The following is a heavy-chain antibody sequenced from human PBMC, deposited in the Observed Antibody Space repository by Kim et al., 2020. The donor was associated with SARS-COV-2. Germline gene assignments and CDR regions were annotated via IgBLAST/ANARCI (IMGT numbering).Heavy chain of an antibody. CDR1: GYTFTRNG. Sequence: ASVKVSCKASGYTFTRNGMNWVRQAPGQGLEWMGWINTNTGNPTYAQGFTGRFVFSLDTSVSTAFLQISSLKTEDTAVYYCAKGGGSGSYYWFDPWGHGT. D-gene: IGHD3-10*01. CDR3: AKGGGSGSYYWFDP. V-gene: IGHV7-4-1*02. J-gene: IGHJ5*02. CDR2: INTNTGNP.